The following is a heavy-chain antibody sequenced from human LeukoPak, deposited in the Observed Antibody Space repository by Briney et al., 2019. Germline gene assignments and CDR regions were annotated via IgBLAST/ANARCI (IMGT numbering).Heavy chain of an antibody. CDR1: GYTFTSYG. J-gene: IGHJ4*02. CDR3: ARGAGYDFWSGYVPHYFDY. V-gene: IGHV1-18*01. CDR2: IGAYNGNT. Sequence: AASVKVSCKASGYTFTSYGISWVRQAPGQGLEWMGWIGAYNGNTNYAQKLQGRVTMTTDTSTSTAYMELRSLRSDDTAVYYCARGAGYDFWSGYVPHYFDYWGQGTLVTVSS. D-gene: IGHD3-3*01.